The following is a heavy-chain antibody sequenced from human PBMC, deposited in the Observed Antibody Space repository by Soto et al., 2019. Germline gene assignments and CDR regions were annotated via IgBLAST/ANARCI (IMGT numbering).Heavy chain of an antibody. CDR3: ARNVAATGYYYYGMDV. J-gene: IGHJ6*02. CDR1: GYSFTSYW. CDR2: IYPGDSDT. D-gene: IGHD6-19*01. V-gene: IGHV5-51*01. Sequence: GESLKISCNGSGYSFTSYWIGWVRQMPWKGLEWMGIIYPGDSDTRYSPSFQGQVTISADKSISTAYLQWSSLKASDTAMYYCARNVAATGYYYYGMDVWGQGTTVTVSS.